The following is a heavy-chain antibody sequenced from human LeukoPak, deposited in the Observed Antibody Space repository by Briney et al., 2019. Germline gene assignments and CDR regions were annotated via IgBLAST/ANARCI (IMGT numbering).Heavy chain of an antibody. CDR3: ATVSPVDYYYYYMDV. D-gene: IGHD6-19*01. Sequence: ASVKVSCKVSGYTLTELSKHWVRQAPGKGLEWMGGFDPEDGETIYAQKFQGRVTMTEDTSTDTAYMELSSLRSEDTAVYYCATVSPVDYYYYYMDVWGKGTTVTVSS. CDR1: GYTLTELS. CDR2: FDPEDGET. J-gene: IGHJ6*03. V-gene: IGHV1-24*01.